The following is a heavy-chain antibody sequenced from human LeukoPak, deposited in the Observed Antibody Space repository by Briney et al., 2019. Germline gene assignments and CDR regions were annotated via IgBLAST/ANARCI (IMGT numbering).Heavy chain of an antibody. CDR2: TSAYNGNT. CDR3: ARVPYYYDSSGYYDY. CDR1: GYTFTSYG. V-gene: IGHV1-18*01. J-gene: IGHJ4*02. D-gene: IGHD3-22*01. Sequence: GASVKVSCKASGYTFTSYGISWVRQAPGQGLEWMGWTSAYNGNTNYAQKLQGRVTMTTDTSTSTAYMELRSLRSDDTAVYYCARVPYYYDSSGYYDYWGQGTLVTVSS.